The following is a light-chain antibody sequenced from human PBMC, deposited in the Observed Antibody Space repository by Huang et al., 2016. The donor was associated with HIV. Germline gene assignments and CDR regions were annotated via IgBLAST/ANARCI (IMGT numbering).Light chain of an antibody. CDR2: GAS. CDR1: QRVSNN. J-gene: IGKJ5*01. CDR3: QQYNNWPPDT. Sequence: EIVMTQSPATLSVSPGERATLSCRARQRVSNNLAWYQQKPGQAPRILIYGASTRATGIPARFSGSGSGTEFTLTISSLQSEDFAVYYCQQYNNWPPDTFGQGTRLEIK. V-gene: IGKV3-15*01.